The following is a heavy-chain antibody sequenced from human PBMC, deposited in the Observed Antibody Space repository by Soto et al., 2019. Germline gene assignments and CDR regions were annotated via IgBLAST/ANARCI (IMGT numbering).Heavy chain of an antibody. CDR2: ISSSGSTI. J-gene: IGHJ6*02. D-gene: IGHD4-4*01. CDR3: AREFYGTTVTKGGMDV. V-gene: IGHV3-48*03. Sequence: GGSLRLSCAASGFTFSSYEMNWVRQAQGKGLEWVSYISSSGSTIYYADSVKGRFTISRDNAKNSLFLQMNSLSAEDTAFYYCAREFYGTTVTKGGMDVWGQGTTVTVSS. CDR1: GFTFSSYE.